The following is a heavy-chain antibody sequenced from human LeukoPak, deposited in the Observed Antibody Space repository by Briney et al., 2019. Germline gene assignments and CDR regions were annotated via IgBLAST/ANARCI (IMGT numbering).Heavy chain of an antibody. J-gene: IGHJ4*02. D-gene: IGHD1-20*01. CDR1: GYTFTSYG. V-gene: IGHV1-18*01. Sequence: ASVKVSCKASGYTFTSYGISRVRQAPGQGLEWMGWISAYNGNTNYAQKLQGRVTMTTDTSTSTAYMELRSLRSDDTAVYYCARVGPYNWNDSGFDYWGQGTLVTVSS. CDR2: ISAYNGNT. CDR3: ARVGPYNWNDSGFDY.